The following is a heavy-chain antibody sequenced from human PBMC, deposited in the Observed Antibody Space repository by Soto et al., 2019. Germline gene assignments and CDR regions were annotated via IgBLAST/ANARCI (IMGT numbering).Heavy chain of an antibody. D-gene: IGHD5-12*01. J-gene: IGHJ4*02. V-gene: IGHV1-69*12. CDR2: IIPTIGTT. CDR3: ARDLGSGYDPGDY. Sequence: QVQLVQSGAEVKKPGSSVKVFCKASGDTFTIFAISWVRQAPGQGLEWMGGIIPTIGTTNYAQRFQGRITITGDESTGTSYMEWSSLKSEDTAVYYCARDLGSGYDPGDYWGQGTLVTVSS. CDR1: GDTFTIFA.